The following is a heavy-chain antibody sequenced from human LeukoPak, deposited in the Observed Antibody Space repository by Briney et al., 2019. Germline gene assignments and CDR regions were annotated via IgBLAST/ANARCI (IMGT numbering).Heavy chain of an antibody. CDR1: GYVFSSFG. CDR2: SGAYIGNT. V-gene: IGHV1-18*01. Sequence: ASVKVSCKASGYVFSSFGVCWVRQAPGQGLEWMGWSGAYIGNTNYAQKFQGRLTMTTDASMSIAYMELRSLRYDDTAVYYCARCVRGSQKLDYWGQGTLVTVSS. J-gene: IGHJ4*02. D-gene: IGHD1-26*01. CDR3: ARCVRGSQKLDY.